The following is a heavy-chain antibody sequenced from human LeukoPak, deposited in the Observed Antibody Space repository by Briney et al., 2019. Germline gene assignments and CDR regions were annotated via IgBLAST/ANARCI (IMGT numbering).Heavy chain of an antibody. CDR2: INPNSGGT. V-gene: IGHV1-2*02. Sequence: ASVKVSCKASGYTFTGYYMHWVRQAPGQGLEWMGWINPNSGGTNFAQKFQGRVTMTRDTSISTAYIELSRLRSVDTAVYYCAKVGSGSYLNFDYWGQGTLVTVSS. D-gene: IGHD3-10*01. CDR1: GYTFTGYY. CDR3: AKVGSGSYLNFDY. J-gene: IGHJ4*02.